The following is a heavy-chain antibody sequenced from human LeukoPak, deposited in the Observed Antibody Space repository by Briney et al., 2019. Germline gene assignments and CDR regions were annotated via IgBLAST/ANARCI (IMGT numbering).Heavy chain of an antibody. CDR1: GFTFSKAW. V-gene: IGHV3-15*01. Sequence: GGSLRLSCAASGFTFSKAWMNWVRQAPGKGLEWVAQIKSKTYDETRAYAAPVTGRFTISRDDSKNTLYLQMTRLKTDDSAVYYCTTDLGGGYSGYENFWGQGTVVTVSS. CDR3: TTDLGGGYSGYENF. J-gene: IGHJ4*02. D-gene: IGHD5-12*01. CDR2: IKSKTYDETR.